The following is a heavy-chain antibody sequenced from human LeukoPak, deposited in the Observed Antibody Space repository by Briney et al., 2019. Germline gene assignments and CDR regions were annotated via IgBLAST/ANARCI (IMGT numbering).Heavy chain of an antibody. Sequence: GGSLRLSCAASGFTFSSYSMNWVRQAPGKGLEWVSSISSSSSYIYYADSVKGRFTISRDNAKNSLYLQMNSLRAEDTAVYYCASCSGGSCYSGRIDYWGQGTLATVSS. CDR1: GFTFSSYS. V-gene: IGHV3-21*01. D-gene: IGHD2-15*01. J-gene: IGHJ4*02. CDR3: ASCSGGSCYSGRIDY. CDR2: ISSSSSYI.